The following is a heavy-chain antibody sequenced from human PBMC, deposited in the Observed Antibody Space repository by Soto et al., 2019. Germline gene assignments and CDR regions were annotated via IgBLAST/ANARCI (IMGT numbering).Heavy chain of an antibody. D-gene: IGHD6-19*01. CDR2: ISYDGSNK. V-gene: IGHV3-30*18. Sequence: QVQLVESGGGVVQPGRSLRLSCAASGFTFRNYGMHWVRQAPGEGLEWVAVISYDGSNKYYVDSVKGRFTISRDNSKNTLYLQMNSLRAEDTAVYYCAKDRAMAVAGSDYWGQGTLVTVSS. CDR1: GFTFRNYG. J-gene: IGHJ4*02. CDR3: AKDRAMAVAGSDY.